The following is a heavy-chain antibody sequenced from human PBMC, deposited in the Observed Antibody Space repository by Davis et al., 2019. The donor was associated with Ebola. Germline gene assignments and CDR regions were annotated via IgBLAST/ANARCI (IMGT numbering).Heavy chain of an antibody. J-gene: IGHJ3*02. CDR1: GFTVSSNY. Sequence: GESLKISCAASGFTVSSNYMSWVRQAPGKGLEWVSVIYSGGSTYYADSVKGRFTISRDNSKNTLYLQMNSLRAEDTAVYYCARRGWDDAFDIWGQGTMVTVSS. CDR3: ARRGWDDAFDI. V-gene: IGHV3-66*01. D-gene: IGHD6-19*01. CDR2: IYSGGST.